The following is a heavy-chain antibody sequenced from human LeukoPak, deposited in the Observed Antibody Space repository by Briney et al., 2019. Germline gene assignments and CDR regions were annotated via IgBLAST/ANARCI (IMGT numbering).Heavy chain of an antibody. V-gene: IGHV3-23*01. CDR2: ISGSGGST. D-gene: IGHD6-13*01. J-gene: IGHJ4*02. Sequence: PGGSLRLSCAASGFTFSSYAMSWVRQAPGKGLEWVSAISGSGGSTYYADSVKGRFTISRDNSKNTLYLQMNSLRAEDTAVYYCAKPYTGYSSSWYPVDYWGQGTLVTVSS. CDR1: GFTFSSYA. CDR3: AKPYTGYSSSWYPVDY.